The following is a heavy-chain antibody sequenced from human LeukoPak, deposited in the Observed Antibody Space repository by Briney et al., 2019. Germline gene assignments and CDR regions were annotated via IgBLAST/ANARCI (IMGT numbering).Heavy chain of an antibody. J-gene: IGHJ4*02. CDR1: GVSISNYY. V-gene: IGHV4-4*07. D-gene: IGHD6-19*01. CDR2: IYTSSSN. CDR3: ARLRSGGQVAGVYFDS. Sequence: SETLSLTSTVSGVSISNYYWSCLRQPAGKGLECIGRIYTSSSNNYNPSLNSRVTISIDTSKNHFSLKLSSVTAADTAIYYCARLRSGGQVAGVYFDSWGQGTLVTVSS.